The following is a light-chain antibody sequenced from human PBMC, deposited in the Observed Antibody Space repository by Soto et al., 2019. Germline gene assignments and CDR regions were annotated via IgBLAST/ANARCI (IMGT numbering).Light chain of an antibody. Sequence: QSALTQPASVSGSPGQSITISCTGTSSDIGNYNLVSWYQQYPGKAPKLMIYEGSKRPSGVSDRFSGSKSGNTASLTISGLQAEDEADYSCCSYSGKNTWVFGGGTQLTVL. CDR2: EGS. CDR3: CSYSGKNTWV. CDR1: SSDIGNYNL. J-gene: IGLJ3*02. V-gene: IGLV2-23*01.